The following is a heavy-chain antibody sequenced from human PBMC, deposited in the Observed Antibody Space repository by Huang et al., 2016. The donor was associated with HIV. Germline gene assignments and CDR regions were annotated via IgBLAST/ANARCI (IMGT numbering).Heavy chain of an antibody. CDR2: ISKEGSTK. Sequence: QVQLVESGGGVVQPGTSLRLSCAASGFTFSNYAMNWVRQAPGKGLEWVAVISKEGSTKYYADSVKCRFTISRDNSKNTVYLQMNSLRAEDTAVYYCARSEPSRYYFDYWGQGTLVTVSS. J-gene: IGHJ4*02. CDR3: ARSEPSRYYFDY. CDR1: GFTFSNYA. V-gene: IGHV3-30-3*01.